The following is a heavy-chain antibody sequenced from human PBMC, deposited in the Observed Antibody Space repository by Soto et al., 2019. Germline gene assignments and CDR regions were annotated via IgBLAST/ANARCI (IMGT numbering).Heavy chain of an antibody. CDR2: IYYSGST. D-gene: IGHD4-17*01. J-gene: IGHJ6*02. V-gene: IGHV4-59*01. CDR3: ARGYGDWYYYGMDV. Sequence: PSETLSLTCTVSGGSISSYYWSWIRQPPGKGLERIGYIYYSGSTNYIPSLKSRVTISVDTSKNQFSLKLSSVTAADTAVYYCARGYGDWYYYGMDVWGQGTTVTVSS. CDR1: GGSISSYY.